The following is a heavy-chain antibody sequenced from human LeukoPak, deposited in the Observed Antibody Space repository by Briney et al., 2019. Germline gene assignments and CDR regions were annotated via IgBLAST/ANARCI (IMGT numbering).Heavy chain of an antibody. CDR3: AKDWDCSGGSCFEGYFDY. D-gene: IGHD2-15*01. V-gene: IGHV3-23*01. CDR2: ISGSGGST. CDR1: GFTFSSYA. Sequence: LAGGSLRLSCAASGFTFSSYAMSWVRQASGKGLEWVSAISGSGGSTYYADSVKGRFTISRDNSKNTLYLQMNSLRAEDTAVYYCAKDWDCSGGSCFEGYFDYWGQGTLVTVSS. J-gene: IGHJ4*02.